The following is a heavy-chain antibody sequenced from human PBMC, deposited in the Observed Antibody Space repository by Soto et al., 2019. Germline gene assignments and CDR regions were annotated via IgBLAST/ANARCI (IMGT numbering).Heavy chain of an antibody. CDR2: IYYSGST. Sequence: SETLSLTCTVSGGSVSSGSYYWSWIRQPPGKGLEWIGYIYYSGSTNYNPSLKSRVTISVDTSKNQFSLKLSSVTAADTAVYYCASGVSSGYYYSSYYYYGMDVWGQGTTGTVSS. D-gene: IGHD3-22*01. CDR1: GGSVSSGSYY. J-gene: IGHJ6*02. CDR3: ASGVSSGYYYSSYYYYGMDV. V-gene: IGHV4-61*01.